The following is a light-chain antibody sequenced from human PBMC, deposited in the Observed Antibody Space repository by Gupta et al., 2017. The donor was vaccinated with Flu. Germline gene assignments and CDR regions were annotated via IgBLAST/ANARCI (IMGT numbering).Light chain of an antibody. CDR3: QQDNNWPPYS. Sequence: EIVMTQSPATLSVSPGERATLSCRASQSISTNVAWYQQKPGRAPTLLIYAAANRVTGIPARFSGSGSGTDVTLTISSRQSDDFAIYYCQQDNNWPPYSFGQGTTLE. CDR2: AAA. V-gene: IGKV3-15*01. CDR1: QSISTN. J-gene: IGKJ2*01.